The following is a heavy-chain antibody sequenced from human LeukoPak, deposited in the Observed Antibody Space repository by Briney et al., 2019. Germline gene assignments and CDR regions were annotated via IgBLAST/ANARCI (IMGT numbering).Heavy chain of an antibody. CDR2: ISSSGSTI. D-gene: IGHD3-22*01. CDR3: AKSAKYYYDSSGSRGAFDI. Sequence: PGGSLRLSCAASGFTFSDYYTSWIRQAPGKGLEWVSYISSSGSTIYYADSVKGRFTISRDNAKNSLYLQMNSLRAEDTAVYYCAKSAKYYYDSSGSRGAFDIWGQGTMVTVSS. CDR1: GFTFSDYY. V-gene: IGHV3-11*01. J-gene: IGHJ3*02.